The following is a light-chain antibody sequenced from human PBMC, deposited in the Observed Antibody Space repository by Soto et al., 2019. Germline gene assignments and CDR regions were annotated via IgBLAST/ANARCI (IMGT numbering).Light chain of an antibody. Sequence: QSVLTQPASVSGSPGQSITISCTGTRSAVGAYNYVSWYQQHPGKAPKLMIYDVSNRPSGVSNRFSGSKSGNTASLTISGLQAADEADYYCSSYTSSSTLVFGGGTKLTGL. J-gene: IGLJ2*01. V-gene: IGLV2-14*01. CDR3: SSYTSSSTLV. CDR2: DVS. CDR1: RSAVGAYNY.